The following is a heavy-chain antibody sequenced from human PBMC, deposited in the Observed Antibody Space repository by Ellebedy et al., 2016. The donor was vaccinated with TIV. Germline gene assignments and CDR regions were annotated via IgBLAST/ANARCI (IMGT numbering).Heavy chain of an antibody. CDR2: FYYTGST. CDR3: ASYSSRIRNFEY. Sequence: MPSETLSLTFRVPNASMISYSWSWFRLSPGKGLTWFGYFYYTGSTNIHPSFKSRVTMSIDTSKNRFSLNLNSVTAADTAVYYCASYSSRIRNFEYWGQGTLVTVSS. D-gene: IGHD4-11*01. J-gene: IGHJ4*02. CDR1: NASMISYS. V-gene: IGHV4-59*01.